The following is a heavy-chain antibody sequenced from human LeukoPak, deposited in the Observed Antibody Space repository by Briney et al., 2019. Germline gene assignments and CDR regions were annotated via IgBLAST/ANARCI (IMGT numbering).Heavy chain of an antibody. CDR2: ITYDGSNK. D-gene: IGHD3-10*01. CDR1: GFSFSSYA. V-gene: IGHV3-30*04. Sequence: GGSLRLSCAASGFSFSSYAMHWVRQAPGKGLEWVAAITYDGSNKNYADSVKGRFTISRDNSKNTLYLQMNSLRAEDTAVYYCARGSTGRGGSSRDYWGQGTLVTVSS. J-gene: IGHJ4*02. CDR3: ARGSTGRGGSSRDY.